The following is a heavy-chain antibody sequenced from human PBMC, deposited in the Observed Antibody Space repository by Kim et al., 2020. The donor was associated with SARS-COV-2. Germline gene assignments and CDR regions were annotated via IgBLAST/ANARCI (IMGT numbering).Heavy chain of an antibody. V-gene: IGHV3-48*03. J-gene: IGHJ4*02. D-gene: IGHD1-20*01. CDR2: ISSSGSTTI. Sequence: GGSLRLSRAASGFTFSSYEMNWVLHAPGNGLEWVAYISSSGSTTIYNADAVKGRFTISRDNAKDSLYLQMNSLSGDDTGVYYCARGPTRNWNIRYGGQGT. CDR3: ARGPTRNWNIRY. CDR1: GFTFSSYE.